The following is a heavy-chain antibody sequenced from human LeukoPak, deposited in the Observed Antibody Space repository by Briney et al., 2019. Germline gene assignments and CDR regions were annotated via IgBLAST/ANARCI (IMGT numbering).Heavy chain of an antibody. J-gene: IGHJ4*02. Sequence: PGRSLRLSCAASEFTFSDYYMNWIRLAPGKGLEWVAHISSAGNTVYYADSVNGRFTISRDNVKESLYLQMNSLRAEDTAVYYCTRGVFSDLWGQGTLVTVSS. V-gene: IGHV3-11*01. CDR3: TRGVFSDL. CDR1: EFTFSDYY. CDR2: ISSAGNTV. D-gene: IGHD2/OR15-2a*01.